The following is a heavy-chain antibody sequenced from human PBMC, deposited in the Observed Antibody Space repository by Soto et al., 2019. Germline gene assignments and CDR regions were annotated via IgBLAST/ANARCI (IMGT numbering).Heavy chain of an antibody. CDR2: IYHSGST. V-gene: IGHV4-30-2*01. CDR1: GGSISSGGYS. CDR3: ARDRGSGWYFDY. D-gene: IGHD6-19*01. J-gene: IGHJ4*02. Sequence: QLQLQESGSGLVKPSQTLSLTCAVSGGSISSGGYSWSWIRQPPGKALEWIGYIYHSGSTSYNPSLKSRVTISVDRSKNQFSLKLSSVTAADTAVYYCARDRGSGWYFDYWGQGTLVTVSS.